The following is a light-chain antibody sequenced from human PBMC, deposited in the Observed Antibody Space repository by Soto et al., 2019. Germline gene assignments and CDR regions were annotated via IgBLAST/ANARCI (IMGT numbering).Light chain of an antibody. CDR3: QQYSTWPLT. Sequence: EIVLTQSPATLSLSPGERATLSCRASQSVSRFLVWYQQKPGQVPRLLIFDTSNRASGIPARFSGSGSGTDFTLSISSLEPEDFAVYYCQQYSTWPLTFGGGTKVEIK. CDR2: DTS. J-gene: IGKJ4*01. V-gene: IGKV3-11*01. CDR1: QSVSRF.